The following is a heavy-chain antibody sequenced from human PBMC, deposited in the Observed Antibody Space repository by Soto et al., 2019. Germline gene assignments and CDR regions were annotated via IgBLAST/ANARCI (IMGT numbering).Heavy chain of an antibody. CDR1: GFTFSSYG. Sequence: GGSLRLSCAASGFTFSSYGMHWVRQAPGKGLEWVAVISYDGSNKYYADSVKGRFTISRDNSKNTLYLQMNSLRAEDTAVYYCAKDYYGSGSYSYYHYYMDVWGNGTTVTVSS. CDR3: AKDYYGSGSYSYYHYYMDV. J-gene: IGHJ6*03. V-gene: IGHV3-30*18. D-gene: IGHD3-10*01. CDR2: ISYDGSNK.